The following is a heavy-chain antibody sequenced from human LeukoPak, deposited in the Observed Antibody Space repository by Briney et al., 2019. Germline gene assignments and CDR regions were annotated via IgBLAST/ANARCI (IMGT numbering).Heavy chain of an antibody. V-gene: IGHV1-18*01. CDR2: ISAYNGNT. D-gene: IGHD3-22*01. CDR3: ARNHYYDSSGQPYYFDY. J-gene: IGHJ4*02. Sequence: ASVKVSCKASGYTFTSYGISWVRQAPGQGLEWMGWISAYNGNTNYAQKLQGRVTMTTDTSTSTACMELRSLRSDDTAVYYCARNHYYDSSGQPYYFDYWGQGTLVTVSS. CDR1: GYTFTSYG.